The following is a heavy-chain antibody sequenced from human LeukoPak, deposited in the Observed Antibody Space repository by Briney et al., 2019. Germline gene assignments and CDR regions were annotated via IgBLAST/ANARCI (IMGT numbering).Heavy chain of an antibody. CDR1: GYSISSGYY. CDR3: ARLNKNPLSGFDFGLDY. Sequence: PSETLSPTCTVPGYSISSGYYWGWIRQPPGKGREWIGRIYHSGSTYYNTSLKSRVTIPVDTPKNQFSLTLSSVTAADTAVYYCARLNKNPLSGFDFGLDYGAQGTWVTVSS. V-gene: IGHV4-38-2*02. J-gene: IGHJ4*02. D-gene: IGHD5-12*01. CDR2: IYHSGST.